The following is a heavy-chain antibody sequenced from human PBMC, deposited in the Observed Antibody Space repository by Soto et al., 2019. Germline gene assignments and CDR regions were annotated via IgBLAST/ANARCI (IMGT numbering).Heavy chain of an antibody. V-gene: IGHV3-21*01. CDR1: GFTFSSYI. CDR3: ARDSFAAVAGIRYYYYYGTDV. CDR2: ISSSSSYI. Sequence: GGSLRLSGAASGFTFSSYIMNGVRQAPGKGLEWVSSISSSSSYIYYADSVNGRFTISRDNAKNSLYLQMNSLRAEDTAVYSCARDSFAAVAGIRYYYYYGTDVWGQGTTVTVSS. D-gene: IGHD6-19*01. J-gene: IGHJ6*02.